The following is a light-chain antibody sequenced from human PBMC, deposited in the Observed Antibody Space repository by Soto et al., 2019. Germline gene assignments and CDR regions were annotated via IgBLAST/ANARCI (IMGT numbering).Light chain of an antibody. CDR1: QSVSSSY. Sequence: EIVLTQSPGTLSLSPGERATLSCRASQSVSSSYSAWYQQKPGLPPRLLIYGASRRATGIPDRFSGSGSGTDFILTISRLEPEDFAVYYCQHYDNTPPSVTFGPGTKVDIK. CDR3: QHYDNTPPSVT. CDR2: GAS. V-gene: IGKV3-20*01. J-gene: IGKJ3*01.